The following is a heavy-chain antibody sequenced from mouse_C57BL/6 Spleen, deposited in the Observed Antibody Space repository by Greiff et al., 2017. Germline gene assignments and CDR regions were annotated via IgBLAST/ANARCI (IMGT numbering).Heavy chain of an antibody. CDR3: ARNYYGSGYDFDY. CDR1: GYAFSSYW. J-gene: IGHJ2*01. CDR2: IYPGDGDT. V-gene: IGHV1-80*01. D-gene: IGHD1-1*01. Sequence: QVQLKQSGAELVKPGASVKISCKASGYAFSSYWMNWVKQRPGKGLEWIGQIYPGDGDTNYNGKFKGKATLTADKSSSTAYLQLSSLTSEDSAVYFCARNYYGSGYDFDYWGQGTTLTVSS.